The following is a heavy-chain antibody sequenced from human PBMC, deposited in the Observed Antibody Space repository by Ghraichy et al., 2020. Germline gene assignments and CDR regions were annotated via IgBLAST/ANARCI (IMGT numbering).Heavy chain of an antibody. D-gene: IGHD6-19*01. CDR3: AKGGGVGQWLPADAFDI. CDR2: ISGSGGST. J-gene: IGHJ3*02. Sequence: GGSLRLSCAASGFTFSSYAMSWVRQAPGKGLEWVSAISGSGGSTYYADSVKGRFTISRDNSKNTLYLQMNSLRAEDTAVYYCAKGGGVGQWLPADAFDIWGQGTMVTVS. V-gene: IGHV3-23*01. CDR1: GFTFSSYA.